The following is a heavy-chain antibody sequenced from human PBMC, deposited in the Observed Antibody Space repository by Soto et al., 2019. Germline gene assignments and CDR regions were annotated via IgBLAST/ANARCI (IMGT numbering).Heavy chain of an antibody. J-gene: IGHJ4*02. CDR2: IYYSGST. Sequence: SETLTLTCTVSGGSISSGGYYWSWIRQPPGKGLEWIGYIYYSGSTNYNPSLKSRVTISVDTSKNQFSLKLSSVTAADTAVYYRARNNGTENYYDSSGYWYYFDYWGQGTLVTVSS. V-gene: IGHV4-61*08. D-gene: IGHD3-22*01. CDR3: ARNNGTENYYDSSGYWYYFDY. CDR1: GGSISSGGYY.